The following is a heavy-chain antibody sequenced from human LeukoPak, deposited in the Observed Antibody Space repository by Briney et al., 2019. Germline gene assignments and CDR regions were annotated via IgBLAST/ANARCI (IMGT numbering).Heavy chain of an antibody. V-gene: IGHV4-38-2*01. Sequence: SETLSLTCAVSGYSISSDNYWVWIRQPPGQGREWTGGIYHSGSTYYNPSLKSRVTMSVDTSKNQFSLKLSSVTAADTAVYYCARAPRDSSSSNYMRRFDYWGQGTLVTVSS. D-gene: IGHD3-22*01. J-gene: IGHJ4*02. CDR3: ARAPRDSSSSNYMRRFDY. CDR1: GYSISSDNY. CDR2: IYHSGST.